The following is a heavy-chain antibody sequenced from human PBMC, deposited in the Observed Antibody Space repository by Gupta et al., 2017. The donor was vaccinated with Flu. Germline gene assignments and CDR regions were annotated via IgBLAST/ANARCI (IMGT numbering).Heavy chain of an antibody. D-gene: IGHD1-7*01. CDR1: GFTFWSYT. V-gene: IGHV3-21*01. Sequence: EVQLVESGGGLVNPGGSLRLSCAASGFTFWSYTLNWVRQAPGKGLEWVSSISSGSNYIYYADSVKGRFTLSRDNAKNSLYLQMHSLRAEDTAVYYCARESGTTSFDYWGQGTLVTVS. J-gene: IGHJ4*02. CDR2: ISSGSNYI. CDR3: ARESGTTSFDY.